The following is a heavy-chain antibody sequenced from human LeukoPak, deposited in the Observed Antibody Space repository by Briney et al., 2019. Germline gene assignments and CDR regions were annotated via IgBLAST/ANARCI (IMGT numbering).Heavy chain of an antibody. CDR1: GFTFSSYS. D-gene: IGHD5-18*01. Sequence: GGSLRLSCAASGFTFSSYSVNWVRQAPGKGLEWVSSISSSSSYIYYADSVKGRFTISRDNAKNSLYLQMNSLRAEDTAVYYCARDRVGGYSYGYDFDYWGQGTLVTVSS. V-gene: IGHV3-21*01. CDR2: ISSSSSYI. CDR3: ARDRVGGYSYGYDFDY. J-gene: IGHJ4*02.